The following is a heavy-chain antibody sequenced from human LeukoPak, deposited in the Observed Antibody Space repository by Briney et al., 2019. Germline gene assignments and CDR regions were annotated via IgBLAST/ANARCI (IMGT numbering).Heavy chain of an antibody. CDR1: GFTFSSYG. D-gene: IGHD6-19*01. Sequence: GGTLRLSCAASGFTFSSYGMSWVRRAPGKGLEWVSAISGSGGSTYYADSVKGRFTISRDNSKNTLYLQMNSLRAEDTAVYYCAKDRANEQWRGRYYFDYWGQGTLVTVSS. CDR2: ISGSGGST. CDR3: AKDRANEQWRGRYYFDY. J-gene: IGHJ4*02. V-gene: IGHV3-23*01.